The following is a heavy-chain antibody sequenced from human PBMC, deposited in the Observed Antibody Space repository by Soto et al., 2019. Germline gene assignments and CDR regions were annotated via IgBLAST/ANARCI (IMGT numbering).Heavy chain of an antibody. V-gene: IGHV4-34*01. D-gene: IGHD5-12*01. CDR3: ARVATLYYYYYGMDV. Sequence: PSETLSLTCAVYGGSFSGYYWSWIRQPPGKGLEWIGEINHSGSTNYNPSLKSRVTISVDTPKNQFSLKLSSVTAADTAVYYCARVATLYYYYYGMDVWGQGTTVTVSS. CDR2: INHSGST. CDR1: GGSFSGYY. J-gene: IGHJ6*02.